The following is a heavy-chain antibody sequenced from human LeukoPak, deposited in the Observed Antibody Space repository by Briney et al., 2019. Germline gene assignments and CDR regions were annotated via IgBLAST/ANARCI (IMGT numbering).Heavy chain of an antibody. CDR1: EYTFTDYA. CDR2: INAGNGNT. D-gene: IGHD5-24*01. J-gene: IGHJ4*02. Sequence: ASVKVSCKASEYTFTDYAINWVRQAPGQRLEWMGWINAGNGNTRYSQRFQGRVTITRDTSASTAYMELSSLTSEDTAVRYCARGRWSATTASYYLDFWGQGTLVTVSS. V-gene: IGHV1-3*01. CDR3: ARGRWSATTASYYLDF.